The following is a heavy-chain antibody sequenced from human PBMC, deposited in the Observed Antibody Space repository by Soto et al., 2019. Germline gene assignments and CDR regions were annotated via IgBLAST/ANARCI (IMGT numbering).Heavy chain of an antibody. J-gene: IGHJ3*02. CDR1: GFTCSSYD. CDR3: AKATATGGGAFDI. D-gene: IGHD2-8*02. CDR2: ILVGGST. Sequence: GGSLRLSCAASGFTCSSYDMSWARQAPGKGLEWVSTILVGGSTHYPDSVRGRFTISRDNSKNTLFLQVNSLTAGDTAVYYCAKATATGGGAFDICGQGTLVTVSS. V-gene: IGHV3-23*01.